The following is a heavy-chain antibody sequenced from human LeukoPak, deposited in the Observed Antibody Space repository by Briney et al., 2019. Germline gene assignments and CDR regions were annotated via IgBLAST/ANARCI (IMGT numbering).Heavy chain of an antibody. CDR2: INPNSGGT. V-gene: IGHV1-2*02. J-gene: IGHJ4*02. D-gene: IGHD4-23*01. Sequence: GASVKVSCTASGYTFTGYYMHWVRQAPGQGLEWMGWINPNSGGTNYAQKFQGRVTMTRDTSISTAYMELSRLRSDGTAVYYCARDLGTVVTLYYFDYWGQGTLVTVSS. CDR1: GYTFTGYY. CDR3: ARDLGTVVTLYYFDY.